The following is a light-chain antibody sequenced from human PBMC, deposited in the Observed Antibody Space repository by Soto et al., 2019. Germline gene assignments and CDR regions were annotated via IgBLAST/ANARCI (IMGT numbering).Light chain of an antibody. Sequence: SYVLTQPPSVSVAPGQTARITCGGNNIGSKSVHWYQQKPGQAPALVISSDSDRPSAIPERFSGSNSGNTATLTISRVEAGDEADYYCQVWDNTRDHVVFGGGTKLTVL. V-gene: IGLV3-21*04. J-gene: IGLJ3*02. CDR2: SDS. CDR1: NIGSKS. CDR3: QVWDNTRDHVV.